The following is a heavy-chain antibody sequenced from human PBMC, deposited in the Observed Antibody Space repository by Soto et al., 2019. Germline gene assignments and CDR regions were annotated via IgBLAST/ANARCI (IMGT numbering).Heavy chain of an antibody. Sequence: SGPTLVNSTDTLTLTSTGSVFSLSNARRGVSWIRERPGKALEWLEHIFSNDENSYSTSLKSRLTIPKHTSKSQVVLTMTNMDPVGTATYYCARIVGCSSTSCYTNCFDPWGQGNLVPLSS. V-gene: IGHV2-26*01. J-gene: IGHJ5*02. CDR1: VFSLSNARRG. CDR2: IFSNDEN. CDR3: ARIVGCSSTSCYTNCFDP. D-gene: IGHD2-2*02.